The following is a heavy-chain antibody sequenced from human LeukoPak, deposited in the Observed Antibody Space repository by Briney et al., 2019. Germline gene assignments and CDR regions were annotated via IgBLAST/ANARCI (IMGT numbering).Heavy chain of an antibody. J-gene: IGHJ4*02. CDR1: GGSISSSSYY. CDR3: ARDSPYYYDSSGLIYFDY. D-gene: IGHD3-22*01. CDR2: IYYSGST. V-gene: IGHV4-39*07. Sequence: SETLSLTCAVSGGSISSSSYYWGWIRQPPGKGLEWIGSIYYSGSTYYNPSLKSRVTISVDTSKNQFSLKLSSVTAADTAVYYCARDSPYYYDSSGLIYFDYWGQGTLATVSS.